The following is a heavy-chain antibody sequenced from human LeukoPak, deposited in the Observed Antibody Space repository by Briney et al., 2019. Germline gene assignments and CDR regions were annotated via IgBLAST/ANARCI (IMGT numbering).Heavy chain of an antibody. V-gene: IGHV3-23*01. CDR1: GFPFSSYG. Sequence: GGSLRLSCAGSGFPFSSYGMSWVRQAPGKGLEWVSAISGSGGSTYYADSVKGRFTISRDNSKYTLYLQMNSLRAEDTAVYYCAKDPQSGQWLAYFDYWGQGTLVTVSS. J-gene: IGHJ4*02. D-gene: IGHD6-19*01. CDR3: AKDPQSGQWLAYFDY. CDR2: ISGSGGST.